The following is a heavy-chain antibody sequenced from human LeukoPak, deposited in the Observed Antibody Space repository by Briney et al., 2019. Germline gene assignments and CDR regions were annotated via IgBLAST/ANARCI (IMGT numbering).Heavy chain of an antibody. CDR3: ARDSTTYYYYYMDV. Sequence: PSETLSLTCTVSGGSISSSNYYWGWIRQPPGKGLEWIASIHYSETTYYNPSLKSRVTISVDTSKNHFSLKLSSVTAADTAVYYCARDSTTYYYYYMDVWGKGTTVTISS. V-gene: IGHV4-39*02. D-gene: IGHD1-14*01. CDR1: GGSISSSNYY. CDR2: IHYSETT. J-gene: IGHJ6*03.